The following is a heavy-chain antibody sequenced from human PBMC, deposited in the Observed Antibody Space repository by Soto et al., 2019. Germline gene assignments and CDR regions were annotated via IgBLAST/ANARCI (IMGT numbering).Heavy chain of an antibody. Sequence: GASVKVSCKASGYTFTSYGISWVRQAPGQGLEWMGWISAYNGNTNYAQKLQGRVTMTTDTSTSTAYMELSSLRSEDTAVYYCARALYYDYVWGSYVDYWGQGTLVTVSS. CDR1: GYTFTSYG. V-gene: IGHV1-18*01. J-gene: IGHJ4*02. D-gene: IGHD3-16*01. CDR2: ISAYNGNT. CDR3: ARALYYDYVWGSYVDY.